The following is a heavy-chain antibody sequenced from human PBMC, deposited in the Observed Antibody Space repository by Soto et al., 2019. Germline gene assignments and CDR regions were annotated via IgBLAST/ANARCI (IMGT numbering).Heavy chain of an antibody. CDR2: ISWNSGSI. J-gene: IGHJ4*02. D-gene: IGHD2-15*01. Sequence: EVQLVESGGGLVQPGRSLRLSCAASGFSFNDYAMQWVRQAPGKGLEWVSGISWNSGSIGYADFVKGRFTSSRDNAKKSLYLEMNSLRPEDTALYYCAKGVAGSTSRPFHYWGQGTLVTVSS. CDR3: AKGVAGSTSRPFHY. CDR1: GFSFNDYA. V-gene: IGHV3-9*01.